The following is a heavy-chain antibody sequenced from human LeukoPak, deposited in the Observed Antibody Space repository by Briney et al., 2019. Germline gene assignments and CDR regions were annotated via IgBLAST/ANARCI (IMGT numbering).Heavy chain of an antibody. D-gene: IGHD2-2*01. CDR1: GFNFSNYA. J-gene: IGHJ4*02. CDR3: AKDRSSTTSCSNY. V-gene: IGHV3-23*01. Sequence: PGGSLRLSCAASGFNFSNYAMTWVRQAPSKELEWVSAVTGSSSNTYYADSVKGRFTISRDNSKNMLYLEMNSLRVEDTAIYYCAKDRSSTTSCSNYWGRGTLVTVYS. CDR2: VTGSSSNT.